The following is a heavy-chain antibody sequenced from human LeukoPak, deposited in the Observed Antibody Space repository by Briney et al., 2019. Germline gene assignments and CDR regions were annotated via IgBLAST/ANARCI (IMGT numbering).Heavy chain of an antibody. D-gene: IGHD3-22*01. Sequence: SETLSLTCAVYGGSFSGYYWSWIRQTPGKGLEWIGEINHSGSTNYNPSLKSRVTISVDTSKNQFSLKLSSVTAADTAVYYCARLFDYYDSIDAFDIWGQGTMVTVSS. CDR1: GGSFSGYY. CDR2: INHSGST. V-gene: IGHV4-34*01. J-gene: IGHJ3*02. CDR3: ARLFDYYDSIDAFDI.